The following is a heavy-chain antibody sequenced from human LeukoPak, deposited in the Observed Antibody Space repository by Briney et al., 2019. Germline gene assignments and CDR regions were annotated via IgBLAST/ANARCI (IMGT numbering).Heavy chain of an antibody. CDR1: GGSISSYY. V-gene: IGHV4-4*09. Sequence: SETLSLTCTVSGGSISSYYWSWIRQPPGKGLEWIGYIYTSGSTNYNPSLKSRVTISVDTSKNQFSLKLSSVTAADTAVYYCARFRGGSFDYWGQGTLVSVSS. J-gene: IGHJ4*02. CDR2: IYTSGST. D-gene: IGHD1-26*01. CDR3: ARFRGGSFDY.